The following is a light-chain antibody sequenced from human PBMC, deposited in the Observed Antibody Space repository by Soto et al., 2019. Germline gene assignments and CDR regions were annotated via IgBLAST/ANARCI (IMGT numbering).Light chain of an antibody. CDR1: QSVSSSY. J-gene: IGKJ4*01. CDR2: GAS. V-gene: IGKV3-20*01. Sequence: EMVLTQSPGTLSLSPGERATLSCRASQSVSSSYLAWYQQKPGQAPRLLIYGASSRATGIPDRFSGSGSGTDFTLTISRLEPEDFAVYYCQQYGSPLTFGGGTKVDIK. CDR3: QQYGSPLT.